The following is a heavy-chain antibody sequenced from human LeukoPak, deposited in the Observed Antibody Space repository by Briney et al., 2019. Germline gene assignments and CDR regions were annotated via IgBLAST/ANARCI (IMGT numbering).Heavy chain of an antibody. J-gene: IGHJ4*02. Sequence: GGSLRLSCAASGSIPFNSYSMSWVRQAPGKGLEWVSAITSSGETTYCADSVKGRFTISSDNSKNMVYLQMNSLRAEDAATYYCAKMQGYFDYWGQGSLVTVSS. V-gene: IGHV3-23*01. CDR3: AKMQGYFDY. CDR1: GSIPFNSYS. CDR2: ITSSGETT.